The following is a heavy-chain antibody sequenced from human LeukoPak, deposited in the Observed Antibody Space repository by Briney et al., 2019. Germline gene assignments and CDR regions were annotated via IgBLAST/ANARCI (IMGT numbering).Heavy chain of an antibody. CDR1: GGSISSSSYY. V-gene: IGHV4-39*07. CDR3: ARDPHMKYYYDCKDY. D-gene: IGHD3-22*01. J-gene: IGHJ4*02. CDR2: IYYSGST. Sequence: PSETLSLTCTVSGGSISSSSYYWGWIRQPPGKGLEWIGSIYYSGSTYYNPSLKSRVTISVDTSKNQFSLKLSSVTAADTAVYYCARDPHMKYYYDCKDYWGQGTLVTVSS.